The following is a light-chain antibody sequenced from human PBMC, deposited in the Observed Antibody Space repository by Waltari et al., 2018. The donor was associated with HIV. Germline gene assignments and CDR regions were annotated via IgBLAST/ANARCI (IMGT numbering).Light chain of an antibody. CDR1: QGTSSW. Sequence: DIQMTQSPSSVSVSVGDRVTITCWASQGTSSWLAWYQQKPGKAPRLLIYAASNLQSGVPSRFSGSGSGTDFTLTINSLQPEDFATYYCQQANSFPITFGQGTRLEIK. J-gene: IGKJ5*01. V-gene: IGKV1-12*01. CDR2: AAS. CDR3: QQANSFPIT.